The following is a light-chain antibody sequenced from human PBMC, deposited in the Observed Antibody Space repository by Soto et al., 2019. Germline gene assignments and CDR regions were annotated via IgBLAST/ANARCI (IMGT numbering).Light chain of an antibody. CDR1: QSVSSY. V-gene: IGKV3-11*01. CDR2: DAS. J-gene: IGKJ4*01. CDR3: QQRSNWPPLT. Sequence: ELVLTQSPATLSLSPGERATLSCRASQSVSSYLAWYQQKPGQAPSLLIYDASNRPTGIPARLSGSGSVTDFTLAISSLVPEDFAVYYGQQRSNWPPLTFGVGTKVEIK.